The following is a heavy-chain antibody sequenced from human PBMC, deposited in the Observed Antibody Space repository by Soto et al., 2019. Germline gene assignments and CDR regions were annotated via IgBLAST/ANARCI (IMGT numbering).Heavy chain of an antibody. CDR2: IGNGGGDI. J-gene: IGHJ2*01. CDR1: GFTFSDYG. CDR3: AKDGGPYKRNLYFDL. D-gene: IGHD3-16*01. V-gene: IGHV3-23*01. Sequence: EVQLLESGGGVEQPGGSLTLSCAASGFTFSDYGMTWVRQAAGKGLEWVSFIGNGGGDIYYADSVKGRFTVSRDNSKNTIYLQMSSLRVEDTAVYYCAKDGGPYKRNLYFDLWGRGTPVTVSS.